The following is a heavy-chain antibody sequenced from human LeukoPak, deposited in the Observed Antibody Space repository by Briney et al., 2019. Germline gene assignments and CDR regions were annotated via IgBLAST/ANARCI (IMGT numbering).Heavy chain of an antibody. CDR3: ARASHDYSNLHWFDP. Sequence: ASVKVSCKASGYTFTSYGISWVRQAPGQGLERMGWISAYNGNTNYAQKFQGRVTITTGESTSTAYMELSSLRAEDTAVYYCARASHDYSNLHWFDPWGQGTLVTVSS. V-gene: IGHV1-18*01. J-gene: IGHJ5*02. CDR1: GYTFTSYG. CDR2: ISAYNGNT. D-gene: IGHD4-11*01.